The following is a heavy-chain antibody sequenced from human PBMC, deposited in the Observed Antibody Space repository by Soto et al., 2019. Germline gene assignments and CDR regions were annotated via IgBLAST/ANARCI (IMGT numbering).Heavy chain of an antibody. D-gene: IGHD5-12*01. J-gene: IGHJ4*02. CDR1: GYDLARTW. Sequence: PGESLKISCKASGYDLARTWSGWVRQLPGKGLDWLGIIYPGDSETRYSPSFRGQVTFSVGMSISTAYLQWSSLKTSDIAIYYCARLVGAYDSYFDHWGQGTRVTVSS. V-gene: IGHV5-51*01. CDR2: IYPGDSET. CDR3: ARLVGAYDSYFDH.